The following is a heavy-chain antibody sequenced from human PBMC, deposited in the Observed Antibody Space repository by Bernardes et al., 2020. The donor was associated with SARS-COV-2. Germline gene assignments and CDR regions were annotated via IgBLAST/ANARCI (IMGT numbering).Heavy chain of an antibody. CDR2: IYSGGDT. J-gene: IGHJ6*02. D-gene: IGHD1-7*01. V-gene: IGHV3-66*02. CDR3: ARERQNRTGTTYYYYGMDV. Sequence: VGSLLLSCAASGFTVRSNYMSWVRQAPGKGLEWVSVIYSGGDTYYADSVKGRFTISRDNSKNTLYLQMNSLRPEDTAVYYCARERQNRTGTTYYYYGMDVWGQGTTVTVSS. CDR1: GFTVRSNY.